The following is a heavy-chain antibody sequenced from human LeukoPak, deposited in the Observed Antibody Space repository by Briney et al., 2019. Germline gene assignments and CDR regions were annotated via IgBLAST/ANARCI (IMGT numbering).Heavy chain of an antibody. J-gene: IGHJ4*02. CDR2: MNPNSGNT. CDR1: GYTFTSYD. V-gene: IGHV1-8*03. D-gene: IGHD6-6*01. Sequence: ASVKVSCKASGYTFTSYDINWVRQATGQGLEWMGWMNPNSGNTGYAQKFQGRVTITRNTSISTAYMELSSLRSEDTAVYYCARGMWQLGVTFDYWGQGTLVTVSS. CDR3: ARGMWQLGVTFDY.